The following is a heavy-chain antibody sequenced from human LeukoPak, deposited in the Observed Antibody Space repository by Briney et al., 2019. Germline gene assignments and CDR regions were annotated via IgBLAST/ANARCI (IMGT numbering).Heavy chain of an antibody. CDR2: VSGSGGST. CDR3: AIALGIEGTQKGVTY. CDR1: GFTFSSYA. Sequence: PGGSLRLSCAASGFTFSSYAMSWVRHAPPKGLEWVPAVSGSGGSTYYADSVKGRFTISRDTSKNTRYLQMNSLRAQETGADYSAIALGIEGTQKGVTYRGQGTLVTVSS. J-gene: IGHJ4*02. D-gene: IGHD5-18*01. V-gene: IGHV3-23*01.